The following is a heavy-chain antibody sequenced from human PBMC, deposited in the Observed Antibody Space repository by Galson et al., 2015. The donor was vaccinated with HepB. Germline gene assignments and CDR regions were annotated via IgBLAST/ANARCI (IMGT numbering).Heavy chain of an antibody. CDR3: ARSGEPYSSSWSDFNWYFDL. CDR2: IWYDGSNK. Sequence: SLRLSCAASGSTFSSYGMHWVRQAPGKGLEWVAVIWYDGSNKYYADSVKGRFTISRDNSKNTLYLQMNSLRAEDTAVYYCARSGEPYSSSWSDFNWYFDLWGRGTLVTVSS. V-gene: IGHV3-33*01. D-gene: IGHD6-13*01. CDR1: GSTFSSYG. J-gene: IGHJ2*01.